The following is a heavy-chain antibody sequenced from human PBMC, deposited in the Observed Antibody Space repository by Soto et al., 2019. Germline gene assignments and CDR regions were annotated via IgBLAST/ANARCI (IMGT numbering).Heavy chain of an antibody. CDR3: AHTLYYYDSSGFNWFDP. Sequence: QITLKESGPTLVKPTQTLTLTCTFSGFSLSTSGVGVGWIRQPPGKALEWLALIYWDDDKRYSPSLKSRLTITKDTSKNQVVLTMTNMDPVDTATYYCAHTLYYYDSSGFNWFDPWGQGTLVTVSS. CDR2: IYWDDDK. D-gene: IGHD3-22*01. J-gene: IGHJ5*02. V-gene: IGHV2-5*02. CDR1: GFSLSTSGVG.